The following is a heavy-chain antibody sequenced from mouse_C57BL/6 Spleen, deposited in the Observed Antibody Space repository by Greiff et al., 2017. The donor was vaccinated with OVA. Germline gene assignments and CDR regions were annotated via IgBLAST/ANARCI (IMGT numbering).Heavy chain of an antibody. CDR1: GYTFTDYY. V-gene: IGHV1-26*01. J-gene: IGHJ4*01. Sequence: EVQLQQSGPELVKPGASVKISCKASGYTFTDYYMNWVKQSHGKSLEWIGDINPNNGGTSYNQKFKGKATLTVDKSSSTAYMELRSLTSEDSAVYYCARGDAMDYWGQGTSVTVSS. CDR3: ARGDAMDY. CDR2: INPNNGGT.